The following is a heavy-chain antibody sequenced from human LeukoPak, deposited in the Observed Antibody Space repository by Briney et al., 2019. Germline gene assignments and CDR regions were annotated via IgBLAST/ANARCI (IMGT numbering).Heavy chain of an antibody. J-gene: IGHJ4*02. CDR3: ARDHHYYDSSGLRSGCIDY. Sequence: GGSLRLSCAVSGFTFGNYGMHWVRQAPGKGLEWVAVIWHDGTKEFYVDSVKGRFTISRDNSENTLFLQMNSLRVEDTAVYYCARDHHYYDSSGLRSGCIDYWGQGTLVTVSS. CDR2: IWHDGTKE. V-gene: IGHV3-33*01. CDR1: GFTFGNYG. D-gene: IGHD3-22*01.